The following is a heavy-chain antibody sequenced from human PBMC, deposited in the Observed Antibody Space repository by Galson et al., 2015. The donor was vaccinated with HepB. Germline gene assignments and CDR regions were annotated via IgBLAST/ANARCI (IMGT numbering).Heavy chain of an antibody. D-gene: IGHD3-10*01. J-gene: IGHJ3*02. Sequence: SLRLSCAASGFTFSDYALHWVRRAPGKGLEWVSVTSHDGSRQHYADSVKGRFTISRDDSKNTLFLQMNSLRLEDTAVYSCARGPRGAVNDAFDMWGQGTMVTVSS. CDR1: GFTFSDYA. V-gene: IGHV3-30*04. CDR2: TSHDGSRQ. CDR3: ARGPRGAVNDAFDM.